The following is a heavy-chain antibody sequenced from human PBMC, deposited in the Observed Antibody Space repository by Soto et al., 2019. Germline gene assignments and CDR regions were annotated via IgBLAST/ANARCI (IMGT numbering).Heavy chain of an antibody. CDR1: GFTFSSYG. CDR3: AKAHCSSTSCHVHYYYYGMDV. J-gene: IGHJ6*02. Sequence: GGSLRLSCAASGFTFSSYGMHRVRQAPGKGLEWVAVISYDGSNKYYADSVKGRFTISRDNSKNTLYLQMNSLRAEDTAVYYCAKAHCSSTSCHVHYYYYGMDVWGQGTTVTVSS. D-gene: IGHD2-2*01. CDR2: ISYDGSNK. V-gene: IGHV3-30*18.